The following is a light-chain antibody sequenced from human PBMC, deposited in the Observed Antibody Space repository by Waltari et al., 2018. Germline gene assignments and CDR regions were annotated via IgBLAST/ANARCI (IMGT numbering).Light chain of an antibody. J-gene: IGKJ1*01. V-gene: IGKV3-20*01. CDR1: SSVGRS. Sequence: EIVLTQSPGTLSLSPGERATLSCRASSSVGRSLAWYQQKPGQAPRLLIYGASIRATGIPDRFSGGGSGTDFSLTISRLEPEDFAAYHCQHYVRLPVTFGQGTKVEIK. CDR3: QHYVRLPVT. CDR2: GAS.